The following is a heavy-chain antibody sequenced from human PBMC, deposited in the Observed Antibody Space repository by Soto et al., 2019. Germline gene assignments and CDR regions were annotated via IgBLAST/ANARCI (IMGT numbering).Heavy chain of an antibody. J-gene: IGHJ4*02. CDR2: IYYSGST. D-gene: IGHD3-10*01. CDR1: GGPISSGGYY. CDR3: ARGGYGSGSYYNLDY. V-gene: IGHV4-31*03. Sequence: PSETLSLTCTVSGGPISSGGYYWSWIRQHPGKGLEWIGYIYYSGSTYYNPSLKSRVTISVDTSKNQFSLKLSSVTAADTAVYYCARGGYGSGSYYNLDYWGQGTLVTVS.